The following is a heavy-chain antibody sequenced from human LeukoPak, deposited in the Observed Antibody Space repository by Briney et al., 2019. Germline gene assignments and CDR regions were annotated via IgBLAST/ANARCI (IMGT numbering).Heavy chain of an antibody. CDR2: IWYDGSNK. V-gene: IGHV3-33*01. D-gene: IGHD4-23*01. CDR3: ARFDYGGNLGFDY. CDR1: GFIFSSYG. Sequence: PGGSLRLSCAASGFIFSSYGMHWVRQAPGKGLEWVAVIWYDGSNKYYADSVKGRFTISRDSSKNTLYLQMNSLRAEDTAVYYCARFDYGGNLGFDYWGQGTLVTVSS. J-gene: IGHJ4*02.